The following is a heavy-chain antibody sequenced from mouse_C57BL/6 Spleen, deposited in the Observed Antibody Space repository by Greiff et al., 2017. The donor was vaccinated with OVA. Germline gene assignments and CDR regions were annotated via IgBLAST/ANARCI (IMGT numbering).Heavy chain of an antibody. D-gene: IGHD1-1*01. Sequence: EVKVEESGEGLVKPGGSLKLSCAASGFTFSSYAMSWVRQTPEKRLEWVAYISSGGDYIYYADTVKGRFTISRDNARNTLYLQMSSLKSEDTAMYYCTRVERFYYYGSSPYWYFDVWGTGTTVTVSS. CDR3: TRVERFYYYGSSPYWYFDV. V-gene: IGHV5-9-1*02. J-gene: IGHJ1*03. CDR1: GFTFSSYA. CDR2: ISSGGDYI.